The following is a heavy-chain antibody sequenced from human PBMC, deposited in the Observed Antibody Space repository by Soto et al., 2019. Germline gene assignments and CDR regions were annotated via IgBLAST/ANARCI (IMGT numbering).Heavy chain of an antibody. J-gene: IGHJ5*02. CDR3: ARGATHGSSWYFWFDP. Sequence: QVQLVQSGAEVRMPGSSVKVSCKASGGSFSTYSINWVRQAPGQGLEWMGGIIPLFGTTNYAQKFKGRVTITADDSTSTAYMELSSLRAEDAAVYYCARGATHGSSWYFWFDPWGQGTLVTVSS. CDR1: GGSFSTYS. D-gene: IGHD6-13*01. V-gene: IGHV1-69*01. CDR2: IIPLFGTT.